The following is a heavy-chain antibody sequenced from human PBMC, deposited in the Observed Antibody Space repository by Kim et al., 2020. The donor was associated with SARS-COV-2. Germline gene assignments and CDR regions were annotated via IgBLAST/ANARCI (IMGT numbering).Heavy chain of an antibody. CDR3: ARDRDNSGLSWFDP. J-gene: IGHJ5*02. Sequence: SQKFQGRVTITRDTSESPAYMELSSLRSEDTAVYYCARDRDNSGLSWFDPWGQGTLVTVSS. D-gene: IGHD6-19*01. V-gene: IGHV1-3*01.